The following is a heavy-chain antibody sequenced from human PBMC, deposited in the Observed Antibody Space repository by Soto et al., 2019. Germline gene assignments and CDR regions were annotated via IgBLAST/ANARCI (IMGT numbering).Heavy chain of an antibody. Sequence: QVRLQESGSGLVKPSQTLSLTCAVSGASISTPGYTWSWIRQPPGKGLEWIGYIYPSGASTYNPSLKSRVAFSLDASRNRFSLSVGSVTAADTAVYYCARATFGAVLHLEVWGQGTTVTVSS. CDR2: IYPSGAS. J-gene: IGHJ6*02. CDR3: ARATFGAVLHLEV. D-gene: IGHD3-3*01. CDR1: GASISTPGYT. V-gene: IGHV4-30-2*01.